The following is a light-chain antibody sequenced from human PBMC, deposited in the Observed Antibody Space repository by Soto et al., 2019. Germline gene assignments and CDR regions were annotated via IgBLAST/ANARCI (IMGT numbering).Light chain of an antibody. J-gene: IGLJ2*01. V-gene: IGLV2-14*01. CDR2: DVS. CDR1: SSDVGGYNY. CDR3: SSYTTGSTLV. Sequence: QSALPQPASVSGSPGQSITISCTGTSSDVGGYNYVSWYQQHPGKAPKLMIYDVSNRPSGVSNRFSGSKSGNTASLTISGFQAEDETDYYCSSYTTGSTLVFGGGTKLTVL.